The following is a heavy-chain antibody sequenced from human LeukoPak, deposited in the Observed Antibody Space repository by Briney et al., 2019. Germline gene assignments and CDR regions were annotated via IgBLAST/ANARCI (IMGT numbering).Heavy chain of an antibody. J-gene: IGHJ4*02. CDR2: IYYSGST. CDR1: GGSISSGDYY. D-gene: IGHD3-16*01. V-gene: IGHV4-30-4*01. CDR3: KLESPGGMGSETLDY. Sequence: SQTLSLTCTVSGGSISSGDYYWSWIRQPPGKGLEWIGYIYYSGSTYYNPSLKSRVTISVDTSKNQFSLKLSSVTAADTAVYYCKLESPGGMGSETLDYWGQGTLVTVSS.